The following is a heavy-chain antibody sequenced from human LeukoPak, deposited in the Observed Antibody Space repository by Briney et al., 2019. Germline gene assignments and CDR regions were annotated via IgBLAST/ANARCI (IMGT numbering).Heavy chain of an antibody. CDR2: INYSGST. Sequence: KPSETLSLTCTVSGGSISSSNYCWGWIRQPPGKGLEWIGSINYSGSTYYNPSLKSRVTISVDTSNNQFSLKLSSVTAADTAVYYCARHLAAAGDFDHWGQGSLVTVSS. J-gene: IGHJ4*02. D-gene: IGHD6-13*01. CDR1: GGSISSSNYC. CDR3: ARHLAAAGDFDH. V-gene: IGHV4-39*01.